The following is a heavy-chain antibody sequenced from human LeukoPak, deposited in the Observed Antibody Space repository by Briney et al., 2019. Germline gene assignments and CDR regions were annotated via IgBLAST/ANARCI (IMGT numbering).Heavy chain of an antibody. Sequence: GGSLRLSCAASGFTFSNYWMTWVRQAPGKGLEWVANINRDGSERYYVDSVKGRFTISRDDAKSSLYLQMNSLRAVDTAVYYCARRNAMDVWGQGTTVIVFS. CDR1: GFTFSNYW. V-gene: IGHV3-7*03. J-gene: IGHJ6*02. CDR2: INRDGSER. CDR3: ARRNAMDV.